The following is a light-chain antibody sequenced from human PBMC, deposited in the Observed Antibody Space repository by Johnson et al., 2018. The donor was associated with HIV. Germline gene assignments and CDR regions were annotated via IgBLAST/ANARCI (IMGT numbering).Light chain of an antibody. V-gene: IGLV1-51*02. CDR2: ENN. CDR3: GTWDNSLSAYV. Sequence: QPVLTQPPSVSAAPGQKVTISCSGSSSNIGNNYVSWYQQLPGTAPKLLIYENNKRPSGIPARFSGSKSGTSATLGITGLQTGDEAAYYCGTWDNSLSAYVFGTGTKVTVL. J-gene: IGLJ1*01. CDR1: SSNIGNNY.